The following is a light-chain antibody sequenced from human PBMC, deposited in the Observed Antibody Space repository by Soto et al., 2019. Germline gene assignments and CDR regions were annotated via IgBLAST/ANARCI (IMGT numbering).Light chain of an antibody. CDR2: GNY. V-gene: IGLV1-40*01. J-gene: IGLJ1*01. CDR1: SSNTGAGYD. Sequence: QSVLTQPPSVSGAPGQRVTISCGGSSSNTGAGYDVHWYQHLPGTAPKLLIYGNYNRPSGIPDRFSGSKSGTSVSLAITGLQAEDEADYYCQSYDSSLSGFVFGTGTELTVL. CDR3: QSYDSSLSGFV.